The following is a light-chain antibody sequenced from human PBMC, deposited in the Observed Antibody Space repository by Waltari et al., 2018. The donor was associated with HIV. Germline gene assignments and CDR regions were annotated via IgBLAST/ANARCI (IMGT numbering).Light chain of an antibody. CDR2: GAS. V-gene: IGKV3-11*01. J-gene: IGKJ4*01. Sequence: EIVLTQSPVTLSLSPGERATLSCRASQYISSHLAWYQQKPDQAPRLLISGASNRAAGIPARFSGSGSGTDFTLTITSLEPEDFAVYYCHQRRDWPPSVSFGGGTKVEIK. CDR1: QYISSH. CDR3: HQRRDWPPSVS.